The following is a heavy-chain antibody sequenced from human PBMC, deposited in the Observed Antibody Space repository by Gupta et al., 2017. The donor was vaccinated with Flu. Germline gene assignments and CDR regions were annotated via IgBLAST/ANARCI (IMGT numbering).Heavy chain of an antibody. CDR2: IDWDDDK. CDR3: AHRLHNWNSFDY. Sequence: WIRQPPGKALEWLALIDWDDDKRYSPSLKSRLAITKDTSKNQVVLTMTNMDPVDTATYYCAHRLHNWNSFDYWGQGTLVTGSS. V-gene: IGHV2-5*02. J-gene: IGHJ4*02. D-gene: IGHD1-20*01.